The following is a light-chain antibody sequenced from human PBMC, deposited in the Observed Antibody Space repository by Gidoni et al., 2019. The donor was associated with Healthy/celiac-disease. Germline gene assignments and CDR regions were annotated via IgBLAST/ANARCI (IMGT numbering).Light chain of an antibody. CDR3: EQYDNLPLT. J-gene: IGKJ4*01. CDR1: QDISNY. V-gene: IGKV1-33*01. Sequence: DIQMTQSPSSLSASVGDRVTITCQASQDISNYLNWYQQKPEKAPKLLSYDASNLETGVPSRFSGSGSGADFIFTIRSLQTEGIATYYCEQYDNLPLTFGGGTKVEIK. CDR2: DAS.